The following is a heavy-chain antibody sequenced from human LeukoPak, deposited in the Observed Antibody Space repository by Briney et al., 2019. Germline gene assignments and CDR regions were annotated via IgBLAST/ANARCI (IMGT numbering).Heavy chain of an antibody. D-gene: IGHD3-10*01. CDR2: INHSGST. J-gene: IGHJ5*02. Sequence: AETLAVTCDVYGGSFSGYYWSWIRQPPGKGLEWIGEINHSGSTNYNPSLKSRVTISVDTSKNQFSLKLSSVTAADTAVYYCARVVGEPSVSYNWFDPWGQGTLVTVSS. V-gene: IGHV4-34*01. CDR3: ARVVGEPSVSYNWFDP. CDR1: GGSFSGYY.